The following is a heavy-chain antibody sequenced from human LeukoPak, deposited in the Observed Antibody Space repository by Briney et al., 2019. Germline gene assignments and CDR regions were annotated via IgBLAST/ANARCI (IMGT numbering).Heavy chain of an antibody. J-gene: IGHJ4*02. CDR1: GFTFSTHT. D-gene: IGHD4-11*01. CDR3: AKEKGHSAYDYIYD. V-gene: IGHV3-23*01. CDR2: MSGSGDDT. Sequence: PGGSLRLSCSASGFTFSTHTMSWVRQAPGKGLEWVSAMSGSGDDTYYADSVKGRFTISRDNSKNTLYLQMNSLRAEDTAVYYCAKEKGHSAYDYIYDWGQGTLVTVSS.